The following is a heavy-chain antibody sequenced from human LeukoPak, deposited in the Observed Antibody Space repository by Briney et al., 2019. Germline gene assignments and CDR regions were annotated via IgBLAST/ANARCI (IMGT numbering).Heavy chain of an antibody. J-gene: IGHJ4*02. V-gene: IGHV5-51*01. D-gene: IGHD5-18*01. CDR2: IYPGDSDT. CDR3: ARRGEAMDPFDY. Sequence: GESLKISCKGTGYTFTSYWIGWVRQMPGKGLEWMGIIYPGDSDTRYSPSFQGQVTISADKSINTAYLQWSSLKASDTAIYYCARRGEAMDPFDYWGQGTLVTVSS. CDR1: GYTFTSYW.